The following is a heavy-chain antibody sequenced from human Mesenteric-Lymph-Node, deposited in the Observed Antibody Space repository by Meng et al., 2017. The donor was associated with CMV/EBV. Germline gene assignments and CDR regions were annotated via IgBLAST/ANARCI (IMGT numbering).Heavy chain of an antibody. D-gene: IGHD6-13*01. CDR3: ARDLSSSWLSDY. CDR1: GFTFSSYS. Sequence: GGSLRLSCAASGFTFSSYSMNWVRQAPGKGLEWVSSISSSSSYIYYADLVKGRFTISRDNAKNSLYLQMNSLRAEDTAVYYCARDLSSSWLSDYWGQGTLVTVSS. CDR2: ISSSSSYI. V-gene: IGHV3-21*01. J-gene: IGHJ4*02.